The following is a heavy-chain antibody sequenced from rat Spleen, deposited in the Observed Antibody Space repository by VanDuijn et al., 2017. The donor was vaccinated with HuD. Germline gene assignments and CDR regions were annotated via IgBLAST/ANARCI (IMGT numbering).Heavy chain of an antibody. J-gene: IGHJ2*01. D-gene: IGHD2-1*01. CDR1: GFTFSNYY. V-gene: IGHV5-25*01. CDR2: ISTGGDNT. CDR3: AGYTSLFDY. Sequence: EVQLVESGGGLVQPGRSLKLSCAASGFTFSNYYMAWVRQAPTKGLEWVAYISTGGDNTYYRDSVKGRFTISRDNAKSSLYLQLDSLRSEDTATYYCAGYTSLFDYWGQGVMVTVSS.